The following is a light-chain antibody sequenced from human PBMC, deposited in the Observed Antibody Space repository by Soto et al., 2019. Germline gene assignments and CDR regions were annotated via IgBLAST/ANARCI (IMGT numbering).Light chain of an antibody. J-gene: IGKJ1*01. CDR2: GAS. Sequence: EIVMTQSPATLSVSPGERATLSCSASQSVSSNLAWYQQKPGQAPRLLIYGASTRATGIPARFSGSGSGTEFTLTISSLQSEDFAVYYCQQYNNLLWTFGQGTKVEIK. CDR3: QQYNNLLWT. V-gene: IGKV3-15*01. CDR1: QSVSSN.